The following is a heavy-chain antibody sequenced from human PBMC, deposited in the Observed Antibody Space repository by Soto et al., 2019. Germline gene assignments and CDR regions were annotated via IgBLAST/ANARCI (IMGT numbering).Heavy chain of an antibody. CDR2: IIPIFGTA. D-gene: IGHD3-22*01. V-gene: IGHV1-69*13. CDR1: GGTFSSYA. Sequence: VAAVKFSCKASGGTFSSYAISWVRQAPGQGLEWMGGIIPIFGTANYAQKFQGRVTITADESTSTAYMELSSLRSEDTAVYYCARVSPGRKKYSSVYYFDYWGQGTLVTVSS. J-gene: IGHJ4*02. CDR3: ARVSPGRKKYSSVYYFDY.